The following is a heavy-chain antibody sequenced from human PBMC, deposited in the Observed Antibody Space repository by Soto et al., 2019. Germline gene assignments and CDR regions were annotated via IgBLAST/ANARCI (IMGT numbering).Heavy chain of an antibody. CDR1: GGSFSGYY. Sequence: SETLSLTCAVYGGSFSGYYWSWIRQPPGKGLEWIGEINHSGSTNYNPSLKSRVTISVDTSKNQFSLKLSSVTAADTAVYYCARARAENCSGGSCYPFDYWGQGTLVTVSS. D-gene: IGHD2-15*01. J-gene: IGHJ4*02. CDR2: INHSGST. V-gene: IGHV4-34*01. CDR3: ARARAENCSGGSCYPFDY.